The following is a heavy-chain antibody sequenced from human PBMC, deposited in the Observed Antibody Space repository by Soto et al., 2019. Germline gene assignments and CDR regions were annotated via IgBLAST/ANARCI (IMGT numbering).Heavy chain of an antibody. CDR2: ISYSGST. Sequence: QVQLEESGPGLVKPSQTLSLTCTVSGGSISSGNYYWGWMRQRPGKGLGWIGLISYSGSTYASKSLQNRVTISVDTSKSQFSLNLSFLTAADTAVYYCATMGTAATVLYFFDDWGQGSLVTVSS. J-gene: IGHJ4*02. CDR1: GGSISSGNYY. V-gene: IGHV4-30-4*01. D-gene: IGHD2-8*02. CDR3: ATMGTAATVLYFFDD.